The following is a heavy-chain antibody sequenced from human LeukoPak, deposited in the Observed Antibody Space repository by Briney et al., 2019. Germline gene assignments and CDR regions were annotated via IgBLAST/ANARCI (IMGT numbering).Heavy chain of an antibody. Sequence: SETLSLTCAVYGGSFSGYYWSWIRQPPGKGLEWIGEINHSGSTNYNPSLKSRVTISVDTSKNQFSLKLSSVTAADTAVYYCARVTRGGWYGDYYYYYGMDVWGKGTTVTVSS. CDR1: GGSFSGYY. J-gene: IGHJ6*04. D-gene: IGHD6-19*01. CDR2: INHSGST. CDR3: ARVTRGGWYGDYYYYYGMDV. V-gene: IGHV4-34*01.